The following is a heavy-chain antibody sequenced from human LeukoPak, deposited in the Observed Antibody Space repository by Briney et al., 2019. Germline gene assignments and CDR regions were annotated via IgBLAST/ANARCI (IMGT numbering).Heavy chain of an antibody. CDR2: IGGSGGST. CDR3: AKDPGYSGSISGWFDP. CDR1: GFTFSSYA. V-gene: IGHV3-23*01. Sequence: GGSLRLSCAASGFTFSSYAMSWVRQAPGKGLEWVSAIGGSGGSTYYADSVKGRFTISRDNSKNTLYLQMNSLRAEDTAVYYCAKDPGYSGSISGWFDPWGQGTLVTVSS. D-gene: IGHD1-26*01. J-gene: IGHJ5*02.